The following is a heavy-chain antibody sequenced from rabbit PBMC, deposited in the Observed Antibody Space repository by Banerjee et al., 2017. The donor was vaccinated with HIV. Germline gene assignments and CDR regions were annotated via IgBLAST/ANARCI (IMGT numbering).Heavy chain of an antibody. CDR1: GIDFSSSYY. V-gene: IGHV1S45*01. J-gene: IGHJ4*01. CDR3: ARDDYAGYGHATIFKL. Sequence: QQQLEESGGGLVKPGGTLTLTCKASGIDFSSSYYLFLVRQGPGKGLEWIACNYDVDGTTNYASWAKGRFTMSKTSSTTVTLQMTSLTAADTATYFCARDDYAGYGHATIFKLWGPGTLVTVS. CDR2: NYDVDGTT. D-gene: IGHD6-1*01.